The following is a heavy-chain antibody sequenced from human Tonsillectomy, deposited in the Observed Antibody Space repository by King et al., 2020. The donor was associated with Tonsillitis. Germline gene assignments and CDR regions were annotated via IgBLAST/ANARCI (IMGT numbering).Heavy chain of an antibody. Sequence: VQLVESGGGVVQPGRSLRLSCAASGFTFSSYGMDWVRQAPAMGLEGVDIISYDGSNKYYADSVRGRFTISRDNSKNTLYLQMNSLRAEDTAVYYCAKGYGGNSFRFQHWGQGTLVTVSS. CDR1: GFTFSSYG. CDR3: AKGYGGNSFRFQH. CDR2: ISYDGSNK. J-gene: IGHJ1*01. D-gene: IGHD4-23*01. V-gene: IGHV3-30*18.